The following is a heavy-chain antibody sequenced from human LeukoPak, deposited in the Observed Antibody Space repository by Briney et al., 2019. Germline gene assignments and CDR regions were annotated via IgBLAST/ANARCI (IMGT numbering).Heavy chain of an antibody. CDR3: AREVGSSRPLDH. J-gene: IGHJ4*01. CDR2: GELSGRT. D-gene: IGHD3-10*01. Sequence: SETLSLTCGVSGFSISSTNWCTLGRQPRGEVLEGIGDGELSGRTNYNQSLESRVTISGDISANQLYLKLTSLSAADTAVYYWAREVGSSRPLDHSGHGTLVTVSS. CDR1: GFSISSTNW. V-gene: IGHV4-4*02.